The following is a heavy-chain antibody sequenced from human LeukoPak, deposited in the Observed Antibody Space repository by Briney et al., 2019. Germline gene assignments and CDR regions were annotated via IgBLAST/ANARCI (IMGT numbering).Heavy chain of an antibody. CDR3: AKGDYYDSSGYLDY. CDR2: ISYDGSNK. V-gene: IGHV3-30*18. Sequence: PGGSLRLSCAASGFTFSSYGMHWVRQAPGKGLEWVAVISYDGSNKYYADSVKSRFTISRDNSKNTLYLQMNSLRAEDTAVYYCAKGDYYDSSGYLDYWGQGTLVTVSS. CDR1: GFTFSSYG. D-gene: IGHD3-22*01. J-gene: IGHJ4*02.